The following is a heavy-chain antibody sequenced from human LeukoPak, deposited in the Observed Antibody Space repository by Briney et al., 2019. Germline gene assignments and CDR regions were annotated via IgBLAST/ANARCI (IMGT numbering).Heavy chain of an antibody. V-gene: IGHV4-30-4*01. D-gene: IGHD6-19*01. CDR2: IYYSGST. CDR1: GGSISSGDYY. J-gene: IGHJ4*02. Sequence: SETLSLTCTVSGGSISSGDYYWSWIRQPPGKGLEWIGYIYYSGSTYYNPSLKSRVTISVDTSKGQFSLKLSSVTAADTAVYYCARDPRYSSGDYWGQGTLVTVSS. CDR3: ARDPRYSSGDY.